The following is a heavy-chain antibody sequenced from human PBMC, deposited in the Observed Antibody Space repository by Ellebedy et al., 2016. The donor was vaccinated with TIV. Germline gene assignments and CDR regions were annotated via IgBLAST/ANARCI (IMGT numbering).Heavy chain of an antibody. CDR3: ARVRDNSWYY. D-gene: IGHD6-13*01. Sequence: ASVKVSCKASGYTFTSYDINWVRQATGQGLEWMGWMNPNSGNTGYAQKFQGRVTITRNTSISTAYMELSSLRSEETAVSYWARVRDNSWYYWGQGTLVTVSS. V-gene: IGHV1-8*03. J-gene: IGHJ4*02. CDR1: GYTFTSYD. CDR2: MNPNSGNT.